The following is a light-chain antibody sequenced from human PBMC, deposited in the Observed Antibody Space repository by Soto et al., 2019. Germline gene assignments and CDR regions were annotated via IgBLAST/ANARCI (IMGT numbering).Light chain of an antibody. Sequence: QSALTQPASVSGSPGQSITISCTGTSGDVGNFNLVSWYQHHPGKAPNLIISEVSKRPSGVSDRFSGSKSGDTASLTISGLQAEDEADYYCCSYVGCRTYLLFGGGTKLTVL. CDR3: CSYVGCRTYLL. CDR2: EVS. J-gene: IGLJ2*01. CDR1: SGDVGNFNL. V-gene: IGLV2-23*02.